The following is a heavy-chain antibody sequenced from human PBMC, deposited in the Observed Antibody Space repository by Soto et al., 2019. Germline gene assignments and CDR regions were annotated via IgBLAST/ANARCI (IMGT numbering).Heavy chain of an antibody. CDR3: ASPGSDY. CDR1: GFTFSSYA. CDR2: ISYDGSNK. V-gene: IGHV3-30-3*01. J-gene: IGHJ4*02. Sequence: AGGSLRLSCAASGFTFSSYAMHWVRQAPGKGLEWVAVISYDGSNKYYADSVKGRFTISRDNSKNTLYLQMNSLRAEDTAVYYCASPGSDYWGQGTLVTVSS.